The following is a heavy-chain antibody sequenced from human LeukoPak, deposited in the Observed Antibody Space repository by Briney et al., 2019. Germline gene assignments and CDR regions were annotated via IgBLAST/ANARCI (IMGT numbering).Heavy chain of an antibody. J-gene: IGHJ6*03. CDR3: ARVSDPVMYYYYHMDV. Sequence: GGSLRLSCAASGFTFDDYGMSWVRQAPGKGLEWVSGINWNGGSTGYADSVKGRFTISRDNAENSLYLQMNSLRAEDTALYYCARVSDPVMYYYYHMDVWGKGTTVTISS. D-gene: IGHD3-16*01. CDR1: GFTFDDYG. V-gene: IGHV3-20*04. CDR2: INWNGGST.